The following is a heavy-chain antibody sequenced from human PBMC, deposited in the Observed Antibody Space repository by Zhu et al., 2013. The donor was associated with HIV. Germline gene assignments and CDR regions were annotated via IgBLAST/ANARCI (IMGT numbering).Heavy chain of an antibody. CDR1: GGTFSSYT. D-gene: IGHD6-13*01. Sequence: QVQLVQSGAEVKKPGSSVKVSCKASGGTFSSYTISWVRQAPGQGLEWMGRIIPILGIANYAQKFQGRVTITADKSTSTAYMELSSLRSEDTAVYYCARDPHIAAAGTRGEDWGQGTLVTVSS. CDR2: IIPILGIA. V-gene: IGHV1-69*08. CDR3: ARDPHIAAAGTRGED. J-gene: IGHJ4*02.